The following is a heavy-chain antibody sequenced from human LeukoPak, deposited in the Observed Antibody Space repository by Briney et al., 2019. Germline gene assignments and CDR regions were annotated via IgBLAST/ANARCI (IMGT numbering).Heavy chain of an antibody. V-gene: IGHV4-34*01. D-gene: IGHD2-8*01. J-gene: IGHJ4*02. CDR2: INHSGST. CDR1: GGSFSGYY. CDR3: ARLSGYCTNGVCYRYFDY. Sequence: SETLSLTCAVYGGSFSGYYWSWIRQPPGKGLEWIGGINHSGSTNYNPSLKSRVTISVDTSKNQFSLKLSSVTAADTAVYYCARLSGYCTNGVCYRYFDYWGQGTLVTVSS.